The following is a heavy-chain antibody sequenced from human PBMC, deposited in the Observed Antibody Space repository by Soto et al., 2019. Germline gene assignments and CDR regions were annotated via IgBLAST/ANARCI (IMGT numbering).Heavy chain of an antibody. Sequence: PSETLSLTCAVYGGSFSGYYWSWIRQPPGKGLEWIGEINHSGSTNYNPSLKSRVTISVDTSKNQSSLKLSSVTAADTAVYYCARIRKYGIIAAAVRAFDYWGQGTLVTVSS. J-gene: IGHJ4*02. CDR2: INHSGST. V-gene: IGHV4-34*01. CDR1: GGSFSGYY. D-gene: IGHD6-13*01. CDR3: ARIRKYGIIAAAVRAFDY.